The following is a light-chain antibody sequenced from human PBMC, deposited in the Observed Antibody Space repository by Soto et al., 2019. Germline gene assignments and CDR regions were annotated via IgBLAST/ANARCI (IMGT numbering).Light chain of an antibody. CDR1: QDVSTW. CDR2: AAS. V-gene: IGKV1-12*01. J-gene: IGKJ5*01. CDR3: QQGLSFPIT. Sequence: DIQMTQSPSSVSASVGDTVTITCRASQDVSTWLAWYQQRPGKAPNLLIYAASSLQIGVPSRFSGSGSGTDFTLTIAVLQPEDFATYYCQQGLSFPITFGQGTRLDIK.